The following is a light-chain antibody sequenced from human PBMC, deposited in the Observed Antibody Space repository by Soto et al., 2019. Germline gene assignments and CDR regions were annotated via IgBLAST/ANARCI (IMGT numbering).Light chain of an antibody. CDR3: QHYGSSPKT. V-gene: IGKV3-20*01. J-gene: IGKJ1*01. Sequence: IVLTQSPVTLSLTPGERATLSCRASQSVSSYLAWYQQKPGQAPRLLIYDASNRATGIPARFSGSGSGTDFTLTISRLEPEDFAVYYCQHYGSSPKTFGQGTKVDI. CDR2: DAS. CDR1: QSVSSY.